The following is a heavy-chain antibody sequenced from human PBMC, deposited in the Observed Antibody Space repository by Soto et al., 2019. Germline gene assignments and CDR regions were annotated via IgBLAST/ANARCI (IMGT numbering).Heavy chain of an antibody. CDR2: ISNDGSNK. D-gene: IGHD5-18*01. CDR1: GFTFSSYA. CDR3: ARDVAGDGYSLGN. Sequence: GGSLRLSCAASGFTFSSYAMHWVRQAPGKGLEWVAVISNDGSNKYDADSVKGRFTISRDNSKNTVSLQMNSLRVEDTAVYYCARDVAGDGYSLGNWGQGTLVTVSS. J-gene: IGHJ4*02. V-gene: IGHV3-30-3*01.